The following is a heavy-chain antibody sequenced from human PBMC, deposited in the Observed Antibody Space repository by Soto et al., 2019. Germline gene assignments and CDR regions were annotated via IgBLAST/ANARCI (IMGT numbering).Heavy chain of an antibody. V-gene: IGHV4-39*01. CDR1: GGSISSSSNH. CDR3: ATHPPYGPLDH. Sequence: QLQLQESGPGLVKPSETLSLTCTVSGGSISSSSNHWGWIRQPPGKGLEWIGNIYYSENTYYNPSLKSRVTISVDTSKNQFSLRLTSVTAADSAVYYCATHPPYGPLDHWGQGTLVTVSS. J-gene: IGHJ4*02. D-gene: IGHD4-17*01. CDR2: IYYSENT.